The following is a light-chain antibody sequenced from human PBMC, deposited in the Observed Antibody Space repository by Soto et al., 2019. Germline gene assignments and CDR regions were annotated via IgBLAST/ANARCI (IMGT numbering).Light chain of an antibody. J-gene: IGKJ1*01. V-gene: IGKV3-20*01. CDR1: QSLTSSY. CDR2: GAS. CDR3: HQCYRSRT. Sequence: EIVLTQSPGTLSFSPLERVTISCRASQSLTSSYLAWYQQKPGQAPRLLIYGASSRATGIPDRFSGSGSGTDFTLTISRLEPEDFAVYYCHQCYRSRTFGQGTKVDIK.